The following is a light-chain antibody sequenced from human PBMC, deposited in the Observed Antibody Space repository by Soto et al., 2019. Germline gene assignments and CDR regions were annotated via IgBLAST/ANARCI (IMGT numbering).Light chain of an antibody. J-gene: IGKJ1*01. CDR1: QSVSSN. CDR2: GAS. Sequence: EIVMTQSPATLSVSPGERATLSCRASQSVSSNLAWYQQKPGQAPRLLIYGASTRATGIPARFSGSGSGTEFTLTISSLQSKDFAVYYCQQYNNWLRTFGQGTKMEIK. CDR3: QQYNNWLRT. V-gene: IGKV3-15*01.